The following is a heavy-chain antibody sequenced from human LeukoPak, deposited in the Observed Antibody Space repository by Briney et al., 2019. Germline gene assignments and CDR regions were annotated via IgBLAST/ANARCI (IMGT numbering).Heavy chain of an antibody. J-gene: IGHJ4*02. D-gene: IGHD3-10*01. CDR1: GGSISSYY. Sequence: PSETLSLTCTVSGGSISSYYWSWIRQPPGKGLEWIRYIYYSGSTNYNPSLKSRVTTSVDTSKNQFSLKLSSVTAADTAVYYCARHWGTMVRGVGYFDYWGQGTLVTVSS. CDR3: ARHWGTMVRGVGYFDY. V-gene: IGHV4-59*01. CDR2: IYYSGST.